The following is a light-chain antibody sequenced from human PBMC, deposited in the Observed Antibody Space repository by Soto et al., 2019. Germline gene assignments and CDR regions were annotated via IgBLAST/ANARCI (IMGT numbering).Light chain of an antibody. V-gene: IGKV1-33*01. CDR3: QQRSNWPPKLT. CDR2: DAS. J-gene: IGKJ4*01. Sequence: DIQMTQSPSSLSASVGDRVTITCQASQDISNYLNWYQQKPGKAPKLLIYDASNLETGVPSRFSGSGSGTDFTFTISSLQPEDIATYYCQQRSNWPPKLTFGGGTKVEIK. CDR1: QDISNY.